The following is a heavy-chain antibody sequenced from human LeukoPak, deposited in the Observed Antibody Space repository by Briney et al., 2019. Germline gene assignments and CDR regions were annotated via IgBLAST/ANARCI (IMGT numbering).Heavy chain of an antibody. V-gene: IGHV3-48*01. CDR2: ISSSSSTI. J-gene: IGHJ4*02. CDR3: AKGGGELGSGSLDY. D-gene: IGHD3-10*01. Sequence: PGGSLRLSCAASGFTFSSYSMHWVRQAPGKGLEWVSYISSSSSTIYYADSVKGRFTISRDNAKNSLYLQMNSLRAEDTAVYYCAKGGGELGSGSLDYWGQGTLVTVSS. CDR1: GFTFSSYS.